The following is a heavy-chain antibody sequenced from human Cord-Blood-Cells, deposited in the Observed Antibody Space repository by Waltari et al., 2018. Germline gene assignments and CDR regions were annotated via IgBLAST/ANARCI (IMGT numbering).Heavy chain of an antibody. J-gene: IGHJ4*02. Sequence: EVQLLESGGGLVQPGGSLRLSCAASGFTVSSYAMSWVRQAPGKGLEWFSAMRGSGGSTYYADSVKGRFTISRDNSKNTLYLQMNSLRAEDTAVYYCATGDSSWYDYWGQGTLVTVSS. CDR1: GFTVSSYA. CDR2: MRGSGGST. CDR3: ATGDSSWYDY. V-gene: IGHV3-23*01. D-gene: IGHD6-13*01.